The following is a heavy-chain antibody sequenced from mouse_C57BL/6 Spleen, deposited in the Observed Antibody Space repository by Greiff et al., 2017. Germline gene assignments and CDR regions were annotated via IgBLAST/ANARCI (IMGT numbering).Heavy chain of an antibody. CDR1: GYTFTSYW. J-gene: IGHJ2*01. CDR2: IDPSDSYT. CDR3: ARREGWLLNY. D-gene: IGHD2-3*01. V-gene: IGHV1-59*01. Sequence: QVQLQQPGAELVRPGTSVKLSCKASGYTFTSYWMHWVKQRPGQGLEWIGVIDPSDSYTNYNQKFKGKATLTVDTSSSTAYMQLSSLTSEDSAVYYCARREGWLLNYWGQGTTLTVSS.